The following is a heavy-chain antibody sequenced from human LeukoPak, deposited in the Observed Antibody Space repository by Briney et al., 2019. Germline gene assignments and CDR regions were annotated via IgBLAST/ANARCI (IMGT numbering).Heavy chain of an antibody. Sequence: GGSLRLSCAASGFTFSTYWMTWVRQAPGKGREWVGNIKQDGSERYYVDSVKGRFTISRDNAKNSLHLQMNSLRVEDTAVYYCARERSSWYAFDMWGQGTMVTVSS. D-gene: IGHD6-13*01. CDR3: ARERSSWYAFDM. CDR1: GFTFSTYW. V-gene: IGHV3-7*01. J-gene: IGHJ3*02. CDR2: IKQDGSER.